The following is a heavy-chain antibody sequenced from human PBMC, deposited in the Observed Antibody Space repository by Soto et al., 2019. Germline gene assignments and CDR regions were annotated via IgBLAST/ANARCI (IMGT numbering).Heavy chain of an antibody. Sequence: AGGSLRLSCAASGFTFSDYYMTWIRHAPGEGLEWVSYISTTSDYTNYADSVKGRFTISRDNAKNSLYLQMNSLRAEDTAVYYCARDRDLTSSWSFDYWGQGTLVTVSS. D-gene: IGHD6-13*01. V-gene: IGHV3-11*06. J-gene: IGHJ4*02. CDR3: ARDRDLTSSWSFDY. CDR1: GFTFSDYY. CDR2: ISTTSDYT.